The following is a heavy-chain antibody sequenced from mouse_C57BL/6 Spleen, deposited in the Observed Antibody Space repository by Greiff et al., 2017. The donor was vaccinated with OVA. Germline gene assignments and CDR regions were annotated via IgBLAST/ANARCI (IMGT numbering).Heavy chain of an antibody. J-gene: IGHJ3*01. CDR3: ARGGDYDAWFAY. Sequence: QVQLQQSGAELVKPGASVKISCKASGYAFSSYWMNWVKQRPGKGLEWIGQIYPGDGDTNYNGKFKGKATLTADKSSSTAYMQLSSLTSEDSAVYFCARGGDYDAWFAYWGQGTLVTVSA. V-gene: IGHV1-80*01. CDR1: GYAFSSYW. D-gene: IGHD2-4*01. CDR2: IYPGDGDT.